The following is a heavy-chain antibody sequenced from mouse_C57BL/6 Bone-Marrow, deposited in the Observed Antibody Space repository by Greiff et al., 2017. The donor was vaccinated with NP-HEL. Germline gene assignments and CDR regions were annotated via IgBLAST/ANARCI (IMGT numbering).Heavy chain of an antibody. D-gene: IGHD1-1*01. CDR2: IWTGGGT. Sequence: VMLVESGPGLVAPSQSLSITCTVSGFSLTSYAISWVRQPPGKGLEWLGVIWTGGGTNYNSALKSRLSISKDNSKSQVFLKMNSLQTDDTARYYCASSPITTVVANYAMDYWGQGTSVTVSS. V-gene: IGHV2-9-1*01. J-gene: IGHJ4*01. CDR3: ASSPITTVVANYAMDY. CDR1: GFSLTSYA.